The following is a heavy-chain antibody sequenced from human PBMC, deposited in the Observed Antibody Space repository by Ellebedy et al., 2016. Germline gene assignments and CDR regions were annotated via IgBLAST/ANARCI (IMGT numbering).Heavy chain of an antibody. CDR3: ARLGDIDGYNLGY. CDR1: GYSFTSYW. CDR2: IYPGDSDT. D-gene: IGHD5-24*01. V-gene: IGHV5-51*01. Sequence: KVSXXGSGYSFTSYWIGWVRQMPGKGLEWMGIIYPGDSDTRYSPSFQGQVTISADKSISTAYLQWSSLKASDTAMYYCARLGDIDGYNLGYWGQGTLVTVSS. J-gene: IGHJ4*02.